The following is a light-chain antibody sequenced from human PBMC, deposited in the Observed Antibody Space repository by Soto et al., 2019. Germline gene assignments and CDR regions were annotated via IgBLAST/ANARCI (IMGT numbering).Light chain of an antibody. CDR1: QSVSSSY. CDR2: GAS. J-gene: IGKJ1*01. CDR3: QQCGSSPPWT. V-gene: IGKV3-20*01. Sequence: EIVLTQSPGTLSLSPGERATLSCRASQSVSSSYLAWYQQKPGQAPRLLIYGASSSATGIPDRFSGSGSGTDFTLTISRLEPEDFAVYYCQQCGSSPPWTFGQGTKVEIK.